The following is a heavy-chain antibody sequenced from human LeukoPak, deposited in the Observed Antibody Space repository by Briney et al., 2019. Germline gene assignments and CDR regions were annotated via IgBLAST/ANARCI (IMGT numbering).Heavy chain of an antibody. CDR1: GFTFIDYY. D-gene: IGHD4-17*01. CDR2: ISSSGASI. V-gene: IGHV3-11*04. Sequence: GGSLRLSCAASGFTFIDYYMSWMRQGPGKGMEWVAYISSSGASISYADAVKGRFTISRDNTKKSVYLQMNSLRVEDTAIYYCVRDHDYGDYDYWGQGIVVTVSS. CDR3: VRDHDYGDYDY. J-gene: IGHJ4*02.